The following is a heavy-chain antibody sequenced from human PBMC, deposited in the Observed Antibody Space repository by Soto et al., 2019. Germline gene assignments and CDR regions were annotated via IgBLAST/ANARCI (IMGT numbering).Heavy chain of an antibody. Sequence: QVLLVQSGAEVKKPGSSVKVSCKASGGTFSSYTINWVRQAPGQGLEWMGGIIPIFYTTNYAQKFQGRVTITADKSTSTAYMELSSLSSEDTAVYYCASRNSGNDYWGQGTLVTVSS. CDR1: GGTFSSYT. J-gene: IGHJ4*02. CDR3: ASRNSGNDY. D-gene: IGHD6-19*01. CDR2: IIPIFYTT. V-gene: IGHV1-69*06.